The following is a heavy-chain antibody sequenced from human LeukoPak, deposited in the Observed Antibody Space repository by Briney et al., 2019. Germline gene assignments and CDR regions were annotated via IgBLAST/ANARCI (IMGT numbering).Heavy chain of an antibody. CDR3: ARSPHILTGENFDF. J-gene: IGHJ4*02. D-gene: IGHD3-9*01. Sequence: ASVKVSCKASGYTFTGYYMHWVRQAPGQGLEWMGWINPNSGGTNYAQKFQDRVSMTRDTSISTAYMQLSRLRSDDTAVYYCARSPHILTGENFDFWGQGTLLTVSS. CDR1: GYTFTGYY. CDR2: INPNSGGT. V-gene: IGHV1-2*02.